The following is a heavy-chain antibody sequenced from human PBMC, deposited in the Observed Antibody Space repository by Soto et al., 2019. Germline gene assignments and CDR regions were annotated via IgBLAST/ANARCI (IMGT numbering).Heavy chain of an antibody. CDR1: GYSFTSYW. V-gene: IGHV5-51*01. CDR2: IYPGDSDT. Sequence: LGESLKISCKGSGYSFTSYWIGWVRQMPGKGLEWMGIIYPGDSDTRYSPSFQGQVTISADKSISTAYLQWSSLKASDTAMYYCARSYCSSTSCYADLTYYYYYGMDVWGQGTTVTVSS. D-gene: IGHD2-2*01. J-gene: IGHJ6*02. CDR3: ARSYCSSTSCYADLTYYYYYGMDV.